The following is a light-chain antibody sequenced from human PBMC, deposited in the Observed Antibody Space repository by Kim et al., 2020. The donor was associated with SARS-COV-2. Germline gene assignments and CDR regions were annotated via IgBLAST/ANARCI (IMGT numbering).Light chain of an antibody. Sequence: NLSSGDSNYKVDWYQQRPGKGPRFVMRVGTGGIVGSKGDGIPDRFSVLGSGLNRYLTIKNIQEEDESDYHCGADHGSGSNFVHVVFGGGTQLTVL. CDR2: VGTGGIVG. V-gene: IGLV9-49*01. CDR3: GADHGSGSNFVHVV. J-gene: IGLJ2*01. CDR1: SGDSNYK.